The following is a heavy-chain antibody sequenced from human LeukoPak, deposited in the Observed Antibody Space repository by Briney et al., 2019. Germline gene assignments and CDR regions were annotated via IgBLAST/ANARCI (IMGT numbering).Heavy chain of an antibody. CDR1: GYTFTSYY. Sequence: ASVKVSCKASGYTFTSYYMHWVRQAPGQGLEWMGIINPSGGSTSYAQKFQGRVTMTRNTSISTAYMELSSLRSEDTAVYYCARAPDIEGGESYYYYYMDVWGKGTTVTISS. CDR2: INPSGGST. CDR3: ARAPDIEGGESYYYYYMDV. V-gene: IGHV1-46*01. D-gene: IGHD3-16*01. J-gene: IGHJ6*03.